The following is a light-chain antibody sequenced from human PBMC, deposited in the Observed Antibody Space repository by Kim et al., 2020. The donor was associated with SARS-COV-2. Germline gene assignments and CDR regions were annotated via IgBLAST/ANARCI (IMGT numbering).Light chain of an antibody. CDR2: EVS. CDR1: SSDVGSYNR. Sequence: QSVTISRTGTSSDVGSYNRVSWYQQPPGTAPKLMIYEVSNRPSGVPDRFSGSKSGNTASLTISGLQAEDEADYYCSSYTSSSTPVVFGGGTQLTVL. J-gene: IGLJ2*01. V-gene: IGLV2-18*02. CDR3: SSYTSSSTPVV.